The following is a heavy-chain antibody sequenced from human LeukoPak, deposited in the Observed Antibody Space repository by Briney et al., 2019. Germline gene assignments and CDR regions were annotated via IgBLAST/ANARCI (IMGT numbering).Heavy chain of an antibody. J-gene: IGHJ4*02. CDR3: ARGSSGSYYNSRFDY. Sequence: TGGSLRLSCAAPGFTFRSYAMSWVRQAPGKGLEWVSAISGSGGSPYYADSVKGRFTISRDNSKNTLYLQMNSLRGEDTAIYYCARGSSGSYYNSRFDYWGQGSLVTASS. V-gene: IGHV3-23*01. CDR2: ISGSGGSP. CDR1: GFTFRSYA. D-gene: IGHD3-10*01.